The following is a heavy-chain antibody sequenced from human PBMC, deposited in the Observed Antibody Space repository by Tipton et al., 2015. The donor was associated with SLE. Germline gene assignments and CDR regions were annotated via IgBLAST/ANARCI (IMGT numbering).Heavy chain of an antibody. J-gene: IGHJ6*03. CDR1: GFTFSDYY. Sequence: SLRLSCAASGFTFSDYYMSWIRQAPGKGLEWVSYISGSGINTYYADSVRGRFTISRDNTKNSLYLQMTSLRTEDTALYYCATRDRGVYQYQPDYYYYYTDVWGIGTTVTVSS. D-gene: IGHD2-2*01. CDR3: ATRDRGVYQYQPDYYYYYTDV. CDR2: ISGSGINT. V-gene: IGHV3-11*01.